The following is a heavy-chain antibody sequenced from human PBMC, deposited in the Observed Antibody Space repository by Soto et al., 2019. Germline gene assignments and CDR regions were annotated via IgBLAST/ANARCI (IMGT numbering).Heavy chain of an antibody. CDR2: IIPIFGTA. Sequence: ASVKFSCKASGGTFSSYAISWVRQAPGQGLEWMGGIIPIFGTANYAQKFQGRVTITADESTSTAHMELSSLRSEDTAVYYCARGGSLDYYDSSGYYYFDYWGQGTLVTVSS. CDR3: ARGGSLDYYDSSGYYYFDY. J-gene: IGHJ4*02. D-gene: IGHD3-22*01. V-gene: IGHV1-69*13. CDR1: GGTFSSYA.